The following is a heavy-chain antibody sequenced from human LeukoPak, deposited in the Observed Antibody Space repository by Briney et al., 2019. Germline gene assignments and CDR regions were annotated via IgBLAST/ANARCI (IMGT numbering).Heavy chain of an antibody. D-gene: IGHD3-10*01. Sequence: PSETLSLTCTVSGGSISSYYWSWIRQPPGKGLKWIGYIYYSGSTNYNPSLKSRVTISVDTSKNQFSLKLSSVTAADTAVYYCARHFFDGSALGPSWYFDLWGRGTLVTVSS. CDR1: GGSISSYY. CDR3: ARHFFDGSALGPSWYFDL. V-gene: IGHV4-59*08. J-gene: IGHJ2*01. CDR2: IYYSGST.